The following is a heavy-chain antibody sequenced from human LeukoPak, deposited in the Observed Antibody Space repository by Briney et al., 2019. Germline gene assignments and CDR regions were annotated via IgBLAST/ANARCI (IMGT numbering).Heavy chain of an antibody. CDR3: ARLAAAGIYYFDY. D-gene: IGHD6-13*01. CDR1: GGTFSSYA. Sequence: SVKVSCKASGGTFSSYAISWVRQAPGQGLEWMGRIVPILGIANYAQKFQGRVTITADKSTSTAYMELSSLRSEDTAVYYCARLAAAGIYYFDYWGQGTLVTVSS. J-gene: IGHJ4*02. V-gene: IGHV1-69*04. CDR2: IVPILGIA.